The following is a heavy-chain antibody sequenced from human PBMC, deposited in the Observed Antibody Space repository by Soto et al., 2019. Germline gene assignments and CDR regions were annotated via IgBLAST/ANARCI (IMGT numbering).Heavy chain of an antibody. CDR1: GYTFTSYA. CDR3: ASHDSSGFNWFDP. D-gene: IGHD3-22*01. J-gene: IGHJ5*02. V-gene: IGHV1-3*01. CDR2: INAGNGNT. Sequence: RASVKVSCKASGYTFTSYAMHWVRQAPGQRLEWMGWINAGNGNTKYSQKFQGRVTITRDTSASTAYMELSSLRSEDTAVYYCASHDSSGFNWFDPWGQGTLVTVSS.